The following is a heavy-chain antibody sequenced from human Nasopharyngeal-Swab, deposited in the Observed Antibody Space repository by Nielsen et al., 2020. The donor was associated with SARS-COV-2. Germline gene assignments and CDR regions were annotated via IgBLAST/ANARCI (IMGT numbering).Heavy chain of an antibody. J-gene: IGHJ5*02. CDR1: GFTSSSFW. Sequence: GGSLRSSCALTGFTSSSFWMSWARQAPGRGLEWLAHTKEDGTVTHYVDSVRGRFTVSRDNAKNPLFLQMNSLRAEDPAVYFCAREGRDGAVSSWGQGTLVTVSS. CDR3: AREGRDGAVSS. D-gene: IGHD5-24*01. V-gene: IGHV3-7*03. CDR2: TKEDGTVT.